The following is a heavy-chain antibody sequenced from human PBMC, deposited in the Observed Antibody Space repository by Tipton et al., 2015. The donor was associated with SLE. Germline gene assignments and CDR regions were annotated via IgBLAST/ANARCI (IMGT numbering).Heavy chain of an antibody. J-gene: IGHJ3*01. Sequence: TLSLTCTVSGASISRGTYYWGWIRQPPGKGLEWIGSINYSGSTYNNPSLKSRVIISADTSKNQFSLKLSSVTAADTAVYYCARQLFYYDTSAYRPGAFDVWGQGTVLTVS. CDR3: ARQLFYYDTSAYRPGAFDV. V-gene: IGHV4-39*01. CDR2: INYSGST. CDR1: GASISRGTYY. D-gene: IGHD3-22*01.